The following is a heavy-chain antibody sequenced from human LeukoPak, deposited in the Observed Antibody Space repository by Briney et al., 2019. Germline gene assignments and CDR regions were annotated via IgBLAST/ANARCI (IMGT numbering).Heavy chain of an antibody. CDR1: GGSISSYY. CDR2: IYYSGST. Sequence: SETLSLTCTVSGGSISSYYWSWIRQPPGKGLEWIGYIYYSGSTNYNPSLKSRVTISVDTSKNQFPLKLSSVTAADTAVYYCARSPYYYDSSGYYYFWFDPWGQGTLVTVSS. V-gene: IGHV4-59*01. D-gene: IGHD3-22*01. J-gene: IGHJ5*02. CDR3: ARSPYYYDSSGYYYFWFDP.